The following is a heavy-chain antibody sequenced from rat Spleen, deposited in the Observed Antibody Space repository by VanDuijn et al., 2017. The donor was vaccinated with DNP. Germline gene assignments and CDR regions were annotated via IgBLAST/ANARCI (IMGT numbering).Heavy chain of an antibody. D-gene: IGHD1-11*01. Sequence: EVQLVESGGGLVQPGRSMKLSCAASGFIFNDFWMGWVRQAPGKGLEWIGEVNKESGTIIYSPSLKDKFTISRDNAQNTLYLQMNKLGSEDTAIYHCAKGPNYGGYSDYFDYWGQGVMVTVSS. CDR2: VNKESGTI. J-gene: IGHJ2*01. V-gene: IGHV4-2*01. CDR1: GFIFNDFW. CDR3: AKGPNYGGYSDYFDY.